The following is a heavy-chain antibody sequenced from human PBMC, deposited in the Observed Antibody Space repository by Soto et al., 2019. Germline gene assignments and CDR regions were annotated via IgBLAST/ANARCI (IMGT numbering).Heavy chain of an antibody. CDR2: IYYSGST. Sequence: SETLSLTCTVSGGSISSGDYYWSWISQPPGKGLEWIGYIYYSGSTYYNPSLKSRVTISVDTSKNQFSLKLSSVTAADTAVYYCARGEVRFLEWLHWFDPWGQGTPVTVSS. D-gene: IGHD3-3*01. CDR3: ARGEVRFLEWLHWFDP. CDR1: GGSISSGDYY. V-gene: IGHV4-30-4*01. J-gene: IGHJ5*02.